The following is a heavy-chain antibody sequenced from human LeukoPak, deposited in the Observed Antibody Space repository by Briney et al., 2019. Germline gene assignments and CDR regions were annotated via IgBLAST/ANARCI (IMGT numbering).Heavy chain of an antibody. Sequence: PSENLSLTCTVSGGSIGSYHWSWIRQPPGKGLEWLGYIYYSGNPNFNPSLKSRVTMSVDTSKNQVSLNLSSVTAADTAVYYCAGGYSSSWYTWFGPWGQGTLVTVSS. CDR1: GGSIGSYH. CDR2: IYYSGNP. J-gene: IGHJ5*02. D-gene: IGHD6-13*01. V-gene: IGHV4-59*04. CDR3: AGGYSSSWYTWFGP.